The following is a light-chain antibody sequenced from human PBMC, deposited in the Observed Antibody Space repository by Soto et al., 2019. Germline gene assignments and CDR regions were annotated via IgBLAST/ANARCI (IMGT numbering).Light chain of an antibody. V-gene: IGKV3-15*01. CDR1: QSPRNN. CDR2: GAS. CDR3: QQYDNWPHT. Sequence: EIVMTQSPATLSVSPGDRATLSCRASQSPRNNLAWFQQKPGQAPRLLLYGASTRATGIPATFSGSGSGTEFTLTISSLQSEDFAVYFCQQYDNWPHTFGQGTKLEIK. J-gene: IGKJ2*01.